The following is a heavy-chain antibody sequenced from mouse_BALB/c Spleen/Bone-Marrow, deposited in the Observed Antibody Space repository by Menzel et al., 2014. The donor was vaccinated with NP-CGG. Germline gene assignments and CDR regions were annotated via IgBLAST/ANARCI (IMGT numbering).Heavy chain of an antibody. V-gene: IGHV4-1*02. CDR1: GFAFSRYW. Sequence: DVMLVESGGGLVQPGGSLKLSCAASGFAFSRYWMSWVRQAPGKGLEWIGEINPDSSTINYTPSLKDKFIISRDTAKNTLYLQMSKVRSDDTALYYCARLNYYGNLVVWGAGTTVTVSS. CDR3: ARLNYYGNLVV. J-gene: IGHJ1*01. CDR2: INPDSSTI. D-gene: IGHD1-1*01.